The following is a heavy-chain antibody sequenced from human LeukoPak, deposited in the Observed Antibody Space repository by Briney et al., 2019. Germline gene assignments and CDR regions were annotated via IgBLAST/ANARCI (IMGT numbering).Heavy chain of an antibody. Sequence: GGSLRLSCVVSGFTVSTNYMSWVRQAPGKGLEYVSVISSGGSTYDADSVKGRFSISRDISKNTVYLQMNSLRAEDTAVYYCARGNYYNRVYYFDYWGQGTLVTVSS. V-gene: IGHV3-53*01. J-gene: IGHJ4*02. CDR3: ARGNYYNRVYYFDY. CDR1: GFTVSTNY. CDR2: ISSGGST. D-gene: IGHD3-22*01.